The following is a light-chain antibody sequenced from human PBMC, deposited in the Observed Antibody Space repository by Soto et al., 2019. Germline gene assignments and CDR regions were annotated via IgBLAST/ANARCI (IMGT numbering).Light chain of an antibody. CDR1: QDISNY. CDR3: QQYDNLPIT. CDR2: DAS. J-gene: IGKJ4*01. Sequence: DIQMTQSPSSLSASVGDRVTITCQASQDISNYLKWYQQKPGKAPKLLIYDASNLETGVPSRFSGSRSGTDFTFTISSLQPEDIATYYCQQYDNLPITFGGGTKVEIK. V-gene: IGKV1-33*01.